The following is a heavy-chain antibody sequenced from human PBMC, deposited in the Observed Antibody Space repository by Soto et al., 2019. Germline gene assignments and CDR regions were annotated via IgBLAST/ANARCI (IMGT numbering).Heavy chain of an antibody. CDR1: GFTFSSYA. CDR3: ARDLGPLGIAAARGARGWFDP. J-gene: IGHJ5*02. V-gene: IGHV3-30-3*01. CDR2: ISYDGSNK. D-gene: IGHD6-13*01. Sequence: QVQLVESGGGVVQPGRSLRLSCAASGFTFSSYAMHWVRQAPGKGLEWVAVISYDGSNKYYADSVKGRFTISRDNSKNTLYLQMNSLRAEDTAVYYCARDLGPLGIAAARGARGWFDPWGQGTLVTVSS.